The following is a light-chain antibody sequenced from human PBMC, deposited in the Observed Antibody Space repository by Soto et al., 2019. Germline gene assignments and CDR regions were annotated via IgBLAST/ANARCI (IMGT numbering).Light chain of an antibody. Sequence: QSALTQPPSASGSPGQSVTISCTGTSSDVGGYNYVSWYQQHPGKAPKLMIYEVSKQPSGVPDRFSGSKSGNTASLTVSGLQAEDEADYYCSSYAGSIFYVFGTGTKLTVL. CDR2: EVS. J-gene: IGLJ1*01. V-gene: IGLV2-8*01. CDR1: SSDVGGYNY. CDR3: SSYAGSIFYV.